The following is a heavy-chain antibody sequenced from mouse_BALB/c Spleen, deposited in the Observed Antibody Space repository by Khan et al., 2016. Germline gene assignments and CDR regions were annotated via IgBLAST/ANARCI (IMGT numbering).Heavy chain of an antibody. CDR1: GSTFTDYE. V-gene: IGHV1-15*01. D-gene: IGHD2-3*01. J-gene: IGHJ4*01. CDR3: TIRRNYDGYYVDMDC. Sequence: QVQLQQSGAELVRPGASVKLSCKALGSTFTDYEMHRVTHTPVPGLEWLGVLHPGRGCTASNQKSQGKATLTADKSSSTAYMELSSLTSDDSAVYYCTIRRNYDGYYVDMDCWGQETSVTVSS. CDR2: LHPGRGCT.